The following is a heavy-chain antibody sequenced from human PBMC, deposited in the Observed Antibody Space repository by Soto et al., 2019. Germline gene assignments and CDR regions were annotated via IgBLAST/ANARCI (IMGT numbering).Heavy chain of an antibody. CDR2: IYHSGST. D-gene: IGHD3-3*01. V-gene: IGHV4-4*02. CDR3: ARDRAHYDFWSGFGPRGFDY. J-gene: IGHJ4*02. CDR1: GGSISSSNW. Sequence: PSETLSLTCAVSGGSISSSNWWSWVRQPPGKGLEWIGEIYHSGSTNYNPSLKSRVTISVDKSKNQFSLKLSSVTAADTAVYYCARDRAHYDFWSGFGPRGFDYWGQGNLVTVSS.